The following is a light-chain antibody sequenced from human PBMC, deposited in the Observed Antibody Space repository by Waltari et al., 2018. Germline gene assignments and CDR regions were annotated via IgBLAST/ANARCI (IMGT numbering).Light chain of an antibody. CDR1: QSVSIN. V-gene: IGKV3-15*01. Sequence: EVVMTQSPATLSVSPGERATLSCRASQSVSINLSWYQQNPGQAPRLLMYSASIRAAGIPARFSGSGSGTGFTLTISSLQSEDIAVYYCQQHNDWPRTFGQGTKVEI. J-gene: IGKJ1*01. CDR3: QQHNDWPRT. CDR2: SAS.